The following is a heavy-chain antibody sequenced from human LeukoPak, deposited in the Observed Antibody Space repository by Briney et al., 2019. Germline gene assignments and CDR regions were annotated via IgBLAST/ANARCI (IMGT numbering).Heavy chain of an antibody. CDR3: ARDRHGSGSYQDY. CDR1: GGTFSSYA. J-gene: IGHJ4*02. CDR2: INPNSGGT. Sequence: ASVKVSCKASGGTFSSYAISWVRQAPGQGLEWMGWINPNSGGTNYAQKFQGRVTMTRDTSISTAYMELSRLRSDDTAVYYCARDRHGSGSYQDYWGQGTLVTVSS. D-gene: IGHD3-10*01. V-gene: IGHV1-2*02.